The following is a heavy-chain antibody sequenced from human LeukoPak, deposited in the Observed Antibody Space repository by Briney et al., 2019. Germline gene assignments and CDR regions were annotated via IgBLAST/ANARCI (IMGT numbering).Heavy chain of an antibody. CDR3: ARDRPERRYYYGSGRRWYYFDY. Sequence: GASVKVSCKASGYTFTIYDISGVRQAPGQGLEWMGGIIPIFVTANYAQKFQGRVTITTDESTSTAYMELSSLRSEDTAVYYCARDRPERRYYYGSGRRWYYFDYWGQGTLVTVSS. CDR1: GYTFTIYD. V-gene: IGHV1-69*05. CDR2: IIPIFVTA. J-gene: IGHJ4*02. D-gene: IGHD3-10*01.